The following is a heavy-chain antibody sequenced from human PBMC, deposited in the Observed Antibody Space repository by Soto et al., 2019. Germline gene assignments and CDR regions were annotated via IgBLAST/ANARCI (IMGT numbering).Heavy chain of an antibody. J-gene: IGHJ6*04. CDR1: GYTLTELS. D-gene: IGHD3-10*01. V-gene: IGHV1-24*01. Sequence: ASVKVSCKVSGYTLTELSMHWVRQAPGKGLEWMGGFDPEDGETIYAQKFQGRVTMTEDTSTDTAYMELSSLRSEDTAVYYCAKGLLWFGEMPLGMDVWGKGTTVTVSS. CDR3: AKGLLWFGEMPLGMDV. CDR2: FDPEDGET.